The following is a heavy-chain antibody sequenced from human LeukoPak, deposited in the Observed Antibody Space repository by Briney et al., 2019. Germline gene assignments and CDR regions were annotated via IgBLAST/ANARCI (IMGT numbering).Heavy chain of an antibody. Sequence: GSLRLSCAAFGFTFSSYGMSWVRQAPGKGLEWVSAITAASSSTHDADSVQGRFTTSRDNSKNTLYLQMNSLSPEDTAKYYCAKLFESGTYNNLFHYWGQGNLVTVFS. J-gene: IGHJ4*02. D-gene: IGHD3-10*01. CDR3: AKLFESGTYNNLFHY. V-gene: IGHV3-23*01. CDR2: ITAASSST. CDR1: GFTFSSYG.